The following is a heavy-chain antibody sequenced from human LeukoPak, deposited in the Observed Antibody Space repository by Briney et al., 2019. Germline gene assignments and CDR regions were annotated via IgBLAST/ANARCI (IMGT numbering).Heavy chain of an antibody. CDR2: IDWDDDE. V-gene: IGHV2-70*01. D-gene: IGHD5-18*01. CDR3: ARISGYSYGYAPFDY. Sequence: ESGPTLLHPTPTLTLTCTFSGFSLGTSGMCVSWIRQPPGKALEWLSHIDWDDDEYYSTSLKTRPTISKDTSKTQVVLTMTNMDPVDTATYYCARISGYSYGYAPFDYWGQGTLVTGSS. J-gene: IGHJ4*02. CDR1: GFSLGTSGMC.